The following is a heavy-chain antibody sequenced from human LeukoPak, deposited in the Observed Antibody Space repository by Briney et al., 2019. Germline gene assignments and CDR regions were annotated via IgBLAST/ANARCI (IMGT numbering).Heavy chain of an antibody. CDR1: GYTFTSYG. CDR3: ARDELTYYYDSSGYSA. V-gene: IGHV1-18*01. D-gene: IGHD3-22*01. CDR2: ISAYNGNT. J-gene: IGHJ5*02. Sequence: GASVKVSCKASGYTFTSYGISWVRQAPGQGLEWMGWISAYNGNTNYAQKLHGRVTMTTDTSTSTAYMELRSLRSDDTAVYYCARDELTYYYDSSGYSAWGQGTLVTVSS.